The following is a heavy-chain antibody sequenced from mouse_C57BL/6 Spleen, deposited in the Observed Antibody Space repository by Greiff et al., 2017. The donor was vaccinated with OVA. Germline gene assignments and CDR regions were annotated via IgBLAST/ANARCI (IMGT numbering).Heavy chain of an antibody. Sequence: VQVVESDAELVKPGASVKISCKVSGYTFTDHTIHWMKQRPEQGLEWIGYIYPRAGSTKYNEKFKGKATLTADKSSSTAYMQLNSLTSEDYAVYFCARYLLWYLDDWGKGTTLTVSS. V-gene: IGHV1-78*01. CDR3: ARYLLWYLDD. J-gene: IGHJ2*01. CDR2: IYPRAGST. D-gene: IGHD2-10*01. CDR1: GYTFTDHT.